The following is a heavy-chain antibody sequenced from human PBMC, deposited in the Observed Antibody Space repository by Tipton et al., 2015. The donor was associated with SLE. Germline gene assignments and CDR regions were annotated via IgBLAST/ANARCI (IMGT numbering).Heavy chain of an antibody. CDR3: ANRPSVYYNYYGMDV. J-gene: IGHJ6*02. CDR1: GGSFSGYY. CDR2: IIHSGST. Sequence: TLSLTCAVYGGSFSGYYWSWIRQPPGKGLEWIGEIIHSGSTNANPSLKSRLTISVDTSKNQFALKLCSVTAADTAVYYCANRPSVYYNYYGMDVWGQGTKVTVSS. V-gene: IGHV4-34*12. D-gene: IGHD1-14*01.